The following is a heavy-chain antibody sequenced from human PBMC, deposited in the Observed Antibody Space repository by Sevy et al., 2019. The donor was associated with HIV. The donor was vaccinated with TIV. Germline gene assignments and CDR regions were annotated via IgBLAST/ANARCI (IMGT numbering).Heavy chain of an antibody. J-gene: IGHJ4*02. CDR3: ARSVDY. V-gene: IGHV3-7*01. CDR2: VNLDGSGK. Sequence: GGSLRLSCAASGFSFSSYWMTWFRQAPGKEQEWVANVNLDGSGKYYVDSVKGRFTISRENARNSLSLQMNSLRAEDTAVYYCARSVDYWGQGTLVTVSS. CDR1: GFSFSSYW.